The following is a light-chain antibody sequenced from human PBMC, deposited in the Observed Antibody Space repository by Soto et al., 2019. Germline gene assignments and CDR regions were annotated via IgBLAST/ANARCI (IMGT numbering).Light chain of an antibody. CDR1: QSVSSY. CDR2: DAS. Sequence: EIVLTQAPATLSLSPGERATLSCRASQSVSSYLAWYQQKPGQAPRLLIYDASNRATGIPARFSGSGSGTHFAHTIFSLEPEDFAVYYWHQRSNLRYTFGHGTKREIK. CDR3: HQRSNLRYT. J-gene: IGKJ2*01. V-gene: IGKV3-11*01.